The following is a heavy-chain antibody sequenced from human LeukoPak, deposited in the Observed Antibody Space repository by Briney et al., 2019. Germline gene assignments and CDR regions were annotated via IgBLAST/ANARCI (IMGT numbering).Heavy chain of an antibody. J-gene: IGHJ5*02. Sequence: GGSLRLSCAASGFTVSSNYINWVRQAPGKGLEWVSVIYSGGSTYYADSVKGRFTISRDNSKNTLFLQMNSLRAEDTAIYYCARGPQFSGLGWFDPWGQGTLVTVSS. CDR1: GFTVSSNY. V-gene: IGHV3-66*01. D-gene: IGHD3-10*01. CDR3: ARGPQFSGLGWFDP. CDR2: IYSGGST.